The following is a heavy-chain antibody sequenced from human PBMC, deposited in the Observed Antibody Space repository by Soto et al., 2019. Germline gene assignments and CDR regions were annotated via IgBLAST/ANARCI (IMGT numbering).Heavy chain of an antibody. CDR2: INAGNGNT. J-gene: IGHJ4*02. CDR1: GYTFTRYA. V-gene: IGHV1-3*01. D-gene: IGHD6-13*01. Sequence: ASVKVSCKASGYTFTRYAMHWVRQAPGQRLEWMGWINAGNGNTKYSQKFQGRVTITRDTSASTAYMELSSLRSEDTAVYYCARGYSSSWYYFDYWGQGTLVTVSS. CDR3: ARGYSSSWYYFDY.